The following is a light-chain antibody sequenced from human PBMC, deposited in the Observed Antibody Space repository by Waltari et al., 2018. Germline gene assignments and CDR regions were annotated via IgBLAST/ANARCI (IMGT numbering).Light chain of an antibody. CDR2: DGS. Sequence: EIIMTQSPATLSLLPGERATLSCSASQSSSSNFACYQQKPGQAPSLLMNDGSIRGTGVPANFSGSGSGTEFTLTISSLQSEDFAVYYCQHYDNWPPHTFGQGTKLEIK. CDR1: QSSSSN. J-gene: IGKJ2*01. V-gene: IGKV3-15*01. CDR3: QHYDNWPPHT.